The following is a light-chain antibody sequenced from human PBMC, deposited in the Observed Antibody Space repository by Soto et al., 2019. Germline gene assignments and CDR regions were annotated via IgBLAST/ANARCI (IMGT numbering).Light chain of an antibody. V-gene: IGKV1-5*01. CDR1: QSISSW. CDR3: QQYNSYRT. J-gene: IGKJ1*01. CDR2: DAS. Sequence: DIQMTQSPSTLSASVGDRVTITCRASQSISSWLAWYQQKPGKAPKLLIYDASSLESGVPSRFSGSGSGTEFTLTISSLQPDDFATYYCQQYNSYRTLGPGTKVEIK.